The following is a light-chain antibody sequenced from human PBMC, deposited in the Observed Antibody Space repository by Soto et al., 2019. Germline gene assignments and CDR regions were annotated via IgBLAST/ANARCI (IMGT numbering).Light chain of an antibody. J-gene: IGKJ3*01. V-gene: IGKV1-39*01. CDR1: QSIRSH. CDR2: AAS. CDR3: QQSFSSPFT. Sequence: DIQMTQSPSSLSASVGDRVSITCRASQSIRSHLNWYQQKAGKAPKVLIYAASSLQGGVPSRFSGSGSGTDFTLTIKSLQPEDFAAYYCQQSFSSPFTFGPGTKVDIK.